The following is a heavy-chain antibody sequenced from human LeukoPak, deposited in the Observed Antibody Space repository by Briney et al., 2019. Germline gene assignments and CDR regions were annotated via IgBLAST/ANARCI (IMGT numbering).Heavy chain of an antibody. D-gene: IGHD3-10*01. CDR3: ARAPRPAMVRGVIIERLSPIDY. Sequence: SETLSLTCTVSGGSISSYYWNWIRQPPGKGLEWIGYFYYSGSTNYNPSLKSRVTISVDTSKNQFSLKLSSVTAADTAVYYCARAPRPAMVRGVIIERLSPIDYWGQGTLVTVSS. CDR2: FYYSGST. J-gene: IGHJ4*02. V-gene: IGHV4-59*08. CDR1: GGSISSYY.